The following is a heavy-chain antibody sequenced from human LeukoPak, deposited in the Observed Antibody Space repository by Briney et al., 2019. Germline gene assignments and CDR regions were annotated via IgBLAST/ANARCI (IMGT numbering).Heavy chain of an antibody. CDR1: GGSISSYY. J-gene: IGHJ4*02. D-gene: IGHD2-15*01. CDR2: IYHSGST. CDR3: ARVSCSGGNCYFDY. V-gene: IGHV4-59*01. Sequence: SETLSLTCTVSGGSISSYYWSWIRQPPGKGLEWIGYIYHSGSTNHNPSLKSRVAQSVDTSKSQFSLKLRSVTAADTAVYYCARVSCSGGNCYFDYWSQGTLVTVSS.